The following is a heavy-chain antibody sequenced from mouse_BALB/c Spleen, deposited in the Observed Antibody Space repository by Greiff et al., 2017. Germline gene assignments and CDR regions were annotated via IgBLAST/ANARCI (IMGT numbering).Heavy chain of an antibody. CDR1: GYSITSDYA. V-gene: IGHV3-2*02. CDR3: ARGYGNYGVAY. J-gene: IGHJ3*01. CDR2: ISYSGST. D-gene: IGHD2-10*02. Sequence: EVQLQQSGPGLVKPSQSLSLTCTVTGYSITSDYAWNWIRQFPGNKLEWMGYISYSGSTSYNPSLKSRISLTRDTSKNQFFLQLNSVTTEDTATYYCARGYGNYGVAYWGQGTLVTVSA.